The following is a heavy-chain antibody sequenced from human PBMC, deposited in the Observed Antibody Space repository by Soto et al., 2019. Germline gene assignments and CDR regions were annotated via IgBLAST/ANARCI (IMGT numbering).Heavy chain of an antibody. J-gene: IGHJ4*02. D-gene: IGHD4-17*01. CDR3: ARSEATVLDN. V-gene: IGHV4-4*02. CDR2: AHHSGRT. CDR1: GGSMSSSNW. Sequence: QVQLQESGPGLVKPSGTLSLTCTVSGGSMSSSNWWNWVRQPPGKGLEWIGEAHHSGRTNYNPSRKSRVTMSVDKSKNHFSLKLSSVTAADTAVYYCARSEATVLDNWGQGTLVTVSS.